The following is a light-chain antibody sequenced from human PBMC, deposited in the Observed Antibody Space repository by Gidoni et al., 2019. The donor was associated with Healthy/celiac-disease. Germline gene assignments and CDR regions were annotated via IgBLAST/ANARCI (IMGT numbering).Light chain of an antibody. CDR3: QQYGSSPPWT. V-gene: IGKV3-20*01. CDR2: GAS. Sequence: EIVLTQSPGTLSLSPGERATLSCRPSQSVSSSYLAWYQQKPGQAPRLLIYGASSRATGIPDRFSGSGSGTDFTLTISRLAPEDFAVYYCQQYGSSPPWTFGQXTKVEIK. J-gene: IGKJ1*01. CDR1: QSVSSSY.